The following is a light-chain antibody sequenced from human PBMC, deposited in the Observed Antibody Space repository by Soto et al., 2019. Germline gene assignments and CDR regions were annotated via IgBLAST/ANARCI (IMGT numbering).Light chain of an antibody. CDR1: SSNIGAGYD. Sequence: QSVLTQPPSVSGAPGQRVTISCTGSSSNIGAGYDVHWYQQLPGTAPKLLIYGNSNRPSGVPDRFSGSKSGTSASLAITGLQAEDEADDYCQSYDSSLSALVVFGGGTKVTVL. J-gene: IGLJ2*01. V-gene: IGLV1-40*01. CDR3: QSYDSSLSALVV. CDR2: GNS.